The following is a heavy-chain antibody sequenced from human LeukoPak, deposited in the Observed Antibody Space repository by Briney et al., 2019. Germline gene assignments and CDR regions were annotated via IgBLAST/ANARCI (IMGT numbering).Heavy chain of an antibody. CDR2: ISAYNGNT. D-gene: IGHD2-2*01. CDR1: GYTFTSYG. CDR3: ARAVLGYCSSTSCYYYYGMDV. V-gene: IGHV1-18*01. Sequence: GASVKVSCKASGYTFTSYGISWVRQAPGRGLEWMGWISAYNGNTNYAQKLQGRVTMTTDTSTSTAYMELRSLRSDDTAVYYCARAVLGYCSSTSCYYYYGMDVWGQGTTVTVSS. J-gene: IGHJ6*02.